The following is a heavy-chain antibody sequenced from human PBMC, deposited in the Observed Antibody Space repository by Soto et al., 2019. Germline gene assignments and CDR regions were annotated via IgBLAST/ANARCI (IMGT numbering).Heavy chain of an antibody. Sequence: QEQLVQSGAEVKKPGSSVKVSCKASGGIFSSYALSWVRQAPGQGLEWMGGIIPIFGTSNYAQKFQGRVTITADESTSTAYMELSSLISEDTAVYYCARERGPEELLGHFDLWGQGTLVTVSS. CDR2: IIPIFGTS. CDR3: ARERGPEELLGHFDL. J-gene: IGHJ4*02. D-gene: IGHD1-26*01. V-gene: IGHV1-69*01. CDR1: GGIFSSYA.